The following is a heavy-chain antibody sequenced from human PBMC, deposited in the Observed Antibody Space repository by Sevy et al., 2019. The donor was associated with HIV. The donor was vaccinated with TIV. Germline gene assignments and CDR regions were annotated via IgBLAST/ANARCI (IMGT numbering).Heavy chain of an antibody. D-gene: IGHD3-22*01. CDR3: ARDVSYDSSGTPDYMDV. CDR2: ISSSSSTI. J-gene: IGHJ6*03. V-gene: IGHV3-48*02. CDR1: GFTFSSYS. Sequence: GGSLRLSCAASGFTFSSYSMNWVRQAPGKGLEWVSYISSSSSTIYYADSVKGRFTSSRDNAKNSLYLQMNSLRDEDTAVYYCARDVSYDSSGTPDYMDVWGKGTTVTVSS.